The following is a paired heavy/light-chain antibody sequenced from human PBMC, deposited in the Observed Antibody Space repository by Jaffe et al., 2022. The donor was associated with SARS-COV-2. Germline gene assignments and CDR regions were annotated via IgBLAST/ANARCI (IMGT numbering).Heavy chain of an antibody. CDR1: GFTFNIYA. CDR3: AKGRIAAAGTGNWFDP. D-gene: IGHD6-13*01. Sequence: EVQLLESGGGLVQPGGSLRLSCAVSGFTFNIYAMTWVRQAPGKGLEWVSVISGTGSTTYYADYVKGRFTISRDNSKNTLYLQMDSLRVEDTAVYYCAKGRIAAAGTGNWFDPWGQGTLVTVSS. V-gene: IGHV3-23*01. J-gene: IGHJ5*02. CDR2: ISGTGSTT.
Light chain of an antibody. Sequence: EIVMTQSPATLSVSPGESATLSCRASQVVSSNLAWYQQKPGQAPRLLIYGAYTRATGIPARFSGSGSGTEFTLTISSLQSEDIAVYYCQQYNNWLGTFGQGTKVEIK. CDR1: QVVSSN. CDR2: GAY. J-gene: IGKJ1*01. V-gene: IGKV3-15*01. CDR3: QQYNNWLGT.